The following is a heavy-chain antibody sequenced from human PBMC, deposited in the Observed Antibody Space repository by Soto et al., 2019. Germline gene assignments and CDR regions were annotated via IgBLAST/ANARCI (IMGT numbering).Heavy chain of an antibody. V-gene: IGHV3-23*01. CDR2: FDGSVGHT. CDR3: AKHLQYDCGWPLHY. CDR1: GFSFSSYA. Sequence: PGGSLRLSCAASGFSFSSYAVSWVRQAPGKGLEWVSVFDGSVGHTYYTNSVKGRFTISNDNSKNTLFLQMNSLKAEDTAVYFCAKHLQYDCGWPLHYWGQGTLVTVSS. D-gene: IGHD6-19*01. J-gene: IGHJ4*02.